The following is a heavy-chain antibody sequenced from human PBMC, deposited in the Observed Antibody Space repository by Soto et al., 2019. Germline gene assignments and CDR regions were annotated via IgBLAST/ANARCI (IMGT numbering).Heavy chain of an antibody. J-gene: IGHJ5*02. Sequence: ASVKVSCKASGYTFTSYGISWVRQAPGQGLEWMGWISAYNGNTNYAQKLQGRVTMTTDTSTSTAYMELRSLRSDDTAVYYCARDMNSGSSYNLNCFDPWGQGTLVTVSS. V-gene: IGHV1-18*04. D-gene: IGHD3-10*01. CDR1: GYTFTSYG. CDR3: ARDMNSGSSYNLNCFDP. CDR2: ISAYNGNT.